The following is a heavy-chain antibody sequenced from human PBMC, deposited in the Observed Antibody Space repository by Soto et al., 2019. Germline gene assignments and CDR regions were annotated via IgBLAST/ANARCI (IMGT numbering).Heavy chain of an antibody. CDR1: GGSISSGDYY. J-gene: IGHJ5*02. CDR2: IYYSGST. Sequence: QVQLQESGPGLVKPSQTLSLTCTVSGGSISSGDYYWSWIRQPPGKGLEWIGYIYYSGSTYYNTSLKSRVTISVDTSKNQFSLKLSSVTAADTAVYYCARAQTYYDILTGYYPNWFDPWGQGTLVTVSS. D-gene: IGHD3-9*01. CDR3: ARAQTYYDILTGYYPNWFDP. V-gene: IGHV4-30-4*01.